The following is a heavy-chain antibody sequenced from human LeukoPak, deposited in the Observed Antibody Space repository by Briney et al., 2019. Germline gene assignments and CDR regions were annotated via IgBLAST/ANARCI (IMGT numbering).Heavy chain of an antibody. CDR3: ASGPGVLDY. CDR2: INSDGSST. D-gene: IGHD3-10*01. V-gene: IGHV3-74*01. CDR1: GFTFSSYW. Sequence: GGSLRLSCAASGFTFSSYWMHWVRQAPGKGLVWVSRINSDGSSTSYADSVKGRFTISRDNAKNTLYLQMNSLRTEDKALYYCASGPGVLDYWGQGTLVTVSS. J-gene: IGHJ4*02.